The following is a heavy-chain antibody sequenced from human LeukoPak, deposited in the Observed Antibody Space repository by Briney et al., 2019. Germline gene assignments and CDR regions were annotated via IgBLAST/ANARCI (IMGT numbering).Heavy chain of an antibody. CDR2: ISSSGSTI. D-gene: IGHD2-15*01. Sequence: GGSLRLSCAASGFTFSDYYMSWIRQAPGKGLEWVSYISSSGSTIYYADSVKGRFTISRDNAKNSLYLQMNSLRAEDTAVYYCARADRTAGYCSGGSCFGRDYYYYYYMDVWGKGTTVTVSS. V-gene: IGHV3-11*04. J-gene: IGHJ6*03. CDR3: ARADRTAGYCSGGSCFGRDYYYYYYMDV. CDR1: GFTFSDYY.